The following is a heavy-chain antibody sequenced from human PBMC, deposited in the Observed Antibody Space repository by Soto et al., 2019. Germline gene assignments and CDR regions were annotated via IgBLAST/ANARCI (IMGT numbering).Heavy chain of an antibody. J-gene: IGHJ4*02. CDR3: ARVRHILTGYSALDY. D-gene: IGHD3-9*01. Sequence: GGSLRLSCAASGVTFSSYGMHWVRQAPGKGLEWVAVIWYDGSNKYYADSVKGRFTISRDNSKNTLYLQMNSLRAEDTAVYYCARVRHILTGYSALDYWGQGTLVTVSS. CDR1: GVTFSSYG. CDR2: IWYDGSNK. V-gene: IGHV3-33*01.